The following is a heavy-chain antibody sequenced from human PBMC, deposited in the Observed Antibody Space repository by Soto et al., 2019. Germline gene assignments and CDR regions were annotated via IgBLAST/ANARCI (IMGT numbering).Heavy chain of an antibody. CDR3: ARDSGYCSSTTCYAAVDV. CDR1: GFTFSSYG. CDR2: ISSGSDYI. J-gene: IGHJ6*04. D-gene: IGHD2-2*01. V-gene: IGHV3-21*01. Sequence: PGGSLRLSCAASGFTFSSYGMDWFRQAPGKGLEWVSSISSGSDYIYYAASVKGRFTISRDNAKNSLFLQMNSLSAEDTAVYYCARDSGYCSSTTCYAAVDVWGKGTTVTVSS.